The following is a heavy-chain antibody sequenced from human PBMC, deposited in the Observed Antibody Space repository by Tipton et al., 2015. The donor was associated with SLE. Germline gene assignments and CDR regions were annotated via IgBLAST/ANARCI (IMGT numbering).Heavy chain of an antibody. D-gene: IGHD3-16*02. V-gene: IGHV3-7*03. CDR3: ARGPDYDYVWGSYRGFDY. CDR1: GFTFSSYW. J-gene: IGHJ4*02. Sequence: SLRLSCAASGFTFSSYWMSWVRQAPGKGLEWVANIKQDGSEKYYVDSVKGRFTISRDNAKNSLYLQMNSLRAEDTAVYYCARGPDYDYVWGSYRGFDYWGQGTLVTVSS. CDR2: IKQDGSEK.